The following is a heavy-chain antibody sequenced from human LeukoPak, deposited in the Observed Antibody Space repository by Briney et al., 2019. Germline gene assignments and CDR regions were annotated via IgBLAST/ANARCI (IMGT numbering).Heavy chain of an antibody. CDR2: ISSTSITM. J-gene: IGHJ4*02. D-gene: IGHD6-19*01. CDR1: GCTFNRNN. V-gene: IGHV3-48*01. Sequence: PGGSLRLSCAASGCTFNRNNMNWVRQAPGKGLEWVSYISSTSITMYYADSVKGRFTISRDNAKNSLYLQMNSLRADDTAVYYCARETILAVAGDFWGQGTLVTVSS. CDR3: ARETILAVAGDF.